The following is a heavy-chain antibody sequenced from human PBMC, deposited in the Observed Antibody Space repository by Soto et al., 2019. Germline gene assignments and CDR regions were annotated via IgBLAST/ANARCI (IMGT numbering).Heavy chain of an antibody. Sequence: EVQLVESGGGLVQPGGSLRLSCAASGFTFSSYWMHWVRQAPGKGLVWVSRINSDGSSTSYADSEKGRFTISRDNAKNTLYLQMNSLRAEDTAVYYCARDLSFGVGNYYYYGMDLWGQGTTVTVSS. CDR2: INSDGSST. CDR1: GFTFSSYW. J-gene: IGHJ6*02. CDR3: ARDLSFGVGNYYYYGMDL. D-gene: IGHD3-16*01. V-gene: IGHV3-74*01.